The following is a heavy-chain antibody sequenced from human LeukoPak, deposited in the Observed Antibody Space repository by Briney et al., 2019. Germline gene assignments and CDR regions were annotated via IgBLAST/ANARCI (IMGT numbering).Heavy chain of an antibody. D-gene: IGHD4-23*01. CDR1: GFTFSSYG. V-gene: IGHV3-30*18. CDR3: ANLLRWEPY. Sequence: PGGSLRLSCAASGFTFSSYGMHWVRQAPGKGLEWVALISYDGSNKYYADSVKGRFTISRDNSENTLYLQMNSLRAEDTAVYYCANLLRWEPYWGQGTLVTVSS. J-gene: IGHJ4*02. CDR2: ISYDGSNK.